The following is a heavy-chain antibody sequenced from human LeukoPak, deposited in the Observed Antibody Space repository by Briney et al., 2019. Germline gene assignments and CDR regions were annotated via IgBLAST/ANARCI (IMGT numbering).Heavy chain of an antibody. CDR1: GFTFDDYG. CDR2: INWNGGST. J-gene: IGHJ5*02. CDR3: AKGSSLNWFDP. V-gene: IGHV3-20*04. Sequence: GGSLRLSCAAPGFTFDDYGMIWVRQAPGKGLEWVSRINWNGGSTGYADSVKGRFTISRDNSKNTLYLQMNSLRAEDTAVYYCAKGSSLNWFDPWGQGTLVTVSS. D-gene: IGHD6-13*01.